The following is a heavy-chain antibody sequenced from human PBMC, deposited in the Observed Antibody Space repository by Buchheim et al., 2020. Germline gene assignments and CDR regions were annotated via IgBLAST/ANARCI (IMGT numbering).Heavy chain of an antibody. D-gene: IGHD7-27*01. V-gene: IGHV3-30-3*01. CDR3: GRDSWGIDY. Sequence: QVQLVESGGGVVQPGRSLRLSCAASGFTFGDYNMHWVRQTAGKGLEWLALISYDGNKKYYTDSVQDRFTISSDNSENALYFQMNNLGPDDTAVYFCGRDSWGIDYWGRGTL. CDR1: GFTFGDYN. CDR2: ISYDGNKK. J-gene: IGHJ4*02.